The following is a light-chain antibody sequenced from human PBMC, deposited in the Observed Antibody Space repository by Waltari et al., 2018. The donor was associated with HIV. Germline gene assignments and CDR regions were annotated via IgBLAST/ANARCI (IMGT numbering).Light chain of an antibody. CDR3: SSYTSSISRV. J-gene: IGLJ3*02. V-gene: IGLV2-14*03. Sequence: QSALTQPASVSGSPGQSITISCTGTNNDVGTYNYVSWYQQHPGKAPKLMIYDVTDRPAGVADRFAGSKSGNTASLTIAGLQAEDEADYYCSSYTSSISRVFGGGTKVTVL. CDR1: NNDVGTYNY. CDR2: DVT.